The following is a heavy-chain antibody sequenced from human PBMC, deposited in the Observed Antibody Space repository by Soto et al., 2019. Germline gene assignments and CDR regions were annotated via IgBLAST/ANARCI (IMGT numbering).Heavy chain of an antibody. CDR3: ARSSGGSCYSTAPYDY. CDR2: IDWDDDK. V-gene: IGHV2-70*01. CDR1: GFSLSTSGMC. J-gene: IGHJ4*02. D-gene: IGHD2-15*01. Sequence: SGPTLVNPTQTLTLTCTFSGFSLSTSGMCVSWIRQPPGKALEWLALIDWDDDKYYSTSLKTRLTISKDTSKNQVVLTMTNMDPVDTATYYCARSSGGSCYSTAPYDYWGQGTLVTVS.